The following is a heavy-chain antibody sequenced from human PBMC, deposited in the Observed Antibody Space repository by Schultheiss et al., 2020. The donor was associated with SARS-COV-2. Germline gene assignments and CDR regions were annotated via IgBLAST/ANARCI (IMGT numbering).Heavy chain of an antibody. D-gene: IGHD1-26*01. J-gene: IGHJ4*02. CDR3: ASLDSGSSGLFDY. CDR2: ISGSGGST. V-gene: IGHV3-23*01. CDR1: GFTFSSYA. Sequence: GESLKISCAASGFTFSSYAMSWVRQAPGKGLEWVSAISGSGGSTYYADSVKGRFTISRHNSKNTLYLQMNSLRAEDTAVYYCASLDSGSSGLFDYWGQGTLVTVSS.